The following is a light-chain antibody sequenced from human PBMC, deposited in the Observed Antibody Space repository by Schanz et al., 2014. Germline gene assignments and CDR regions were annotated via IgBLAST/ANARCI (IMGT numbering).Light chain of an antibody. CDR1: QSVGNS. V-gene: IGKV3-20*01. J-gene: IGKJ1*01. Sequence: EVVLTQSPATLSLSPGERATLSCRASQSVGNSLAWYQHKPGQAPRLLIYGASSRATGIPDRFSGSGSGTDFTLTITRLEPEDFAVYYCQQYGSSPRTFGQETKVEIK. CDR3: QQYGSSPRT. CDR2: GAS.